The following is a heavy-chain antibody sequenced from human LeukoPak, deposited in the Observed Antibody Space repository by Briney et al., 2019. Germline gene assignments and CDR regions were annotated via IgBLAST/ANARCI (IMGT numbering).Heavy chain of an antibody. CDR1: GYTFTGYY. J-gene: IGHJ4*02. CDR3: ARDGGSGSYPMDY. CDR2: ISPNSGGT. V-gene: IGHV1-2*02. D-gene: IGHD3-10*01. Sequence: ASVKVSCKASGYTFTGYYMHWVRQAPGQGLEWMGWISPNSGGTNYAQKFQGRVTMTRDTSISTAYMELSRLRSDDTAVYYCARDGGSGSYPMDYWGQGTLVTVSS.